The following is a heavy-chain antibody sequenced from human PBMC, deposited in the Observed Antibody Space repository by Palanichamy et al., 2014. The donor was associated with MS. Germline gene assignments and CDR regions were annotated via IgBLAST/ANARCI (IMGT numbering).Heavy chain of an antibody. D-gene: IGHD2-2*01. V-gene: IGHV4-59*01. Sequence: STNYKPSLKSRVTISVDTSNNQFSLKLSSVTAADTAVYYCAREDCSGTSCRFDYWGQGTLVTVSSGWTFCHCDYYNYYGMDVWGQGTTVTVSS. J-gene: IGHJ6*02. CDR2: ST. CDR3: AREDCSGTSCRFDYWGQGTLVTVSSGWTFCHCDYYNYYGMDV.